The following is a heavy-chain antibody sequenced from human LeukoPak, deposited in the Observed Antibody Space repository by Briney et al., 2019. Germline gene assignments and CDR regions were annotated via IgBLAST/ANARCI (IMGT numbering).Heavy chain of an antibody. Sequence: PGGSLRLSCAASGFTFSNYWMNRVRQAPGKGLEWVAIIKQDGSEKYYVDSVRGRFTISRGNAKNSLYLQMNSLRAEDTAVYYCATMSGESMIVLAVFDYWGQGTLVTVSS. J-gene: IGHJ4*02. CDR2: IKQDGSEK. CDR3: ATMSGESMIVLAVFDY. V-gene: IGHV3-7*01. D-gene: IGHD3-22*01. CDR1: GFTFSNYW.